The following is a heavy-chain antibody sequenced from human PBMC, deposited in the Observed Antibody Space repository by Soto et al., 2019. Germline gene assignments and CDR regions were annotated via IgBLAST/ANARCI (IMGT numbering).Heavy chain of an antibody. CDR3: ARDGDFWSAHSPKGGFTGLVY. CDR1: GYTFTDYY. CDR2: INPNTGAT. J-gene: IGHJ4*02. Sequence: QVQLVQPGAEVKKPGASVKVSCKCSGYTFTDYYIHWVRQAPGQGVEWMARINPNTGATDSAEKFQGRVTMTRDSSITTAYMELSSLRSDDTAVYYCARDGDFWSAHSPKGGFTGLVYWGQGTLVTVSS. V-gene: IGHV1-2*06. D-gene: IGHD3-3*01.